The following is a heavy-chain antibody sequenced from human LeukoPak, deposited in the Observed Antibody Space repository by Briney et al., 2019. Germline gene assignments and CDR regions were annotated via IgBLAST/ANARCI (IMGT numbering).Heavy chain of an antibody. D-gene: IGHD3-10*01. CDR1: GFTFSSYS. CDR2: ISSSSSYI. Sequence: GGSLRLSCAASGFTFSSYSMNWVRQAPGKGLEWVSSISSSSSYIYYADSVKGRFTISRDNAKNSLYLQMNSLGAEDTAVYYCARDPPYGSGSSHFDYWGQGTLVTVSS. CDR3: ARDPPYGSGSSHFDY. J-gene: IGHJ4*02. V-gene: IGHV3-21*01.